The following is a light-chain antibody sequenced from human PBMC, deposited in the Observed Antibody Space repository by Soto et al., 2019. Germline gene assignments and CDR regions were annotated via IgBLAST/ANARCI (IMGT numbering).Light chain of an antibody. CDR2: GAS. Sequence: EIVLTQSPGTLSLSPGERATLSCRASQSVSSSYLAWYQQKPGQAPRLLIYGASSRATGIPDRFSGSGSGKDFTLTISRLEPEDCAVYYCQQYGSSVFTFGPGTKVYIK. CDR1: QSVSSSY. J-gene: IGKJ3*01. CDR3: QQYGSSVFT. V-gene: IGKV3-20*01.